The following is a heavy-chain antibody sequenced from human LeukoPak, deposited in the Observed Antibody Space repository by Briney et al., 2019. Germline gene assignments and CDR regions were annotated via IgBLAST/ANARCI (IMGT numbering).Heavy chain of an antibody. Sequence: ASVKVSCKASGGTFSSYAISWVRQAPGQGLEWMGWISAYNDNTNYAQRVQGRVTLTTDTSTRTAYMELRSLSSDDTAVYYCARHYYDYLWGSYRPGDYFDYWGQGTLVTVSS. CDR1: GGTFSSYA. V-gene: IGHV1-18*01. J-gene: IGHJ4*02. CDR2: ISAYNDNT. CDR3: ARHYYDYLWGSYRPGDYFDY. D-gene: IGHD3-16*02.